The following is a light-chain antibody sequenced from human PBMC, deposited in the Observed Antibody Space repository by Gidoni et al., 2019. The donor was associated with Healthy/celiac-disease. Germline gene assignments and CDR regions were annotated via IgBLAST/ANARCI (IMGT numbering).Light chain of an antibody. J-gene: IGKJ1*01. CDR1: QSVSRSY. V-gene: IGKV3-20*01. CDR2: GAS. CDR3: QQYGSSQWT. Sequence: ETVLPHSPGTLSLSPGERATPSCRASQSVSRSYLAWYQQTPGQAPSLLIYGASTRATGIPVRFSGSGSGTDFTLTISRLEPEDFAVYYCQQYGSSQWTFGQGTKVEIK.